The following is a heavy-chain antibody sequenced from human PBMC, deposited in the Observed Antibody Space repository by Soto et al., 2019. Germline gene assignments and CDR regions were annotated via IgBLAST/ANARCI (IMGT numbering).Heavy chain of an antibody. J-gene: IGHJ6*02. CDR1: GYTFLRYA. CDR2: VKTNTRDP. CDR3: ARAPNYDCWSVYLPAHYYYGMDV. Sequence: ASVKGSCKASGYTFLRYAINLVGQAPGQRVERVGWVKTNTRDPKYGPGFPRRAVFSLDTPVSPAYLQICSLKAEGTAVYYFARAPNYDCWSVYLPAHYYYGMDVWGQGTTVTVPS. V-gene: IGHV7-4-1*01. D-gene: IGHD3-3*01.